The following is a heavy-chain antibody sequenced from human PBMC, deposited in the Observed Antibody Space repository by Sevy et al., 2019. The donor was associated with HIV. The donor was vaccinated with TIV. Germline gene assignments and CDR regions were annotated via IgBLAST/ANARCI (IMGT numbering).Heavy chain of an antibody. J-gene: IGHJ4*02. V-gene: IGHV3-23*01. CDR3: AKARIAPSYCSSTSCYWQPSDY. Sequence: GESLKISCAASGFTFSSYAMRWVRQAPGKGLEWVSAISGSGGSTYYADSVKGRFTISRDNSKNTLYLQMNSLRAEDTAVYYCAKARIAPSYCSSTSCYWQPSDYWGQGTLVTVSS. D-gene: IGHD2-2*01. CDR1: GFTFSSYA. CDR2: ISGSGGST.